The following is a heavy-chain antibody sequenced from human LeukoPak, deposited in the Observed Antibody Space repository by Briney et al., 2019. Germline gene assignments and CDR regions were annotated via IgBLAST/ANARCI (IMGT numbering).Heavy chain of an antibody. CDR2: INHSGST. J-gene: IGHJ4*02. V-gene: IGHV4-34*01. Sequence: SETLSLTCAVYGGSFGGYYWSWVRQPPGKGLEWIGEINHSGSTNYNPSLKSRVTISVDTSKNQFSLKLSSVTAADTAVYYCAGRLFDWLNYWGQGTLVTVSS. D-gene: IGHD3-9*01. CDR3: AGRLFDWLNY. CDR1: GGSFGGYY.